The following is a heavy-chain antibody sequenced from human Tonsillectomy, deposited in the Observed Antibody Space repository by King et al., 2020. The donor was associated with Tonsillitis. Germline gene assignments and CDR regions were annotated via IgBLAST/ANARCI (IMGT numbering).Heavy chain of an antibody. D-gene: IGHD3-10*01. CDR3: ARFRWFGEYRYVMDI. Sequence: VQLVESGAEVKKPGESLKISWKGSGYSFTSYWIGWVRQMPGKGMEWMGIIYPGDSDTRYSPSFQGQVTISADKSISTAYLQWSSLKASDTAMYYCARFRWFGEYRYVMDIWGQGTTVTVSS. J-gene: IGHJ6*02. CDR2: IYPGDSDT. CDR1: GYSFTSYW. V-gene: IGHV5-51*01.